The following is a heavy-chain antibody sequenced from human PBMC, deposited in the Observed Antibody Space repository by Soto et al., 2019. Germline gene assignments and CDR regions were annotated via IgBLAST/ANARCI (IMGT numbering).Heavy chain of an antibody. CDR3: TTDGNFDY. CDR2: IKSKTDGGTT. Sequence: EVQLVESGGGLVKPGGSLRLACATSQFAFTTGWMSWVRQAPGKGLEWVGRIKSKTDGGTTDYAAPVKGRFTISRDDSKHTLFLQMNSRKIEDTAVYYCTTDGNFDYWGQGTLVTVAS. J-gene: IGHJ4*02. V-gene: IGHV3-15*01. CDR1: QFAFTTGW.